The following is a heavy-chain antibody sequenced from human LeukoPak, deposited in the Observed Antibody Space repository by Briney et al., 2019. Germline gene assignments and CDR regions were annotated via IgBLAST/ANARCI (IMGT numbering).Heavy chain of an antibody. CDR1: RGSISSTNYY. Sequence: SETLSLTSTVSRGSISSTNYYWGSIRQPPGERLEWIGSIYYSGDTYYSPSLKSRITISRDTSKNLFSLSLTFVTAADPAVTYCARQHGYLWMTYRRPDDYFDYWGQGTLVTVSS. D-gene: IGHD3-16*02. J-gene: IGHJ4*02. CDR3: ARQHGYLWMTYRRPDDYFDY. CDR2: IYYSGDT. V-gene: IGHV4-39*01.